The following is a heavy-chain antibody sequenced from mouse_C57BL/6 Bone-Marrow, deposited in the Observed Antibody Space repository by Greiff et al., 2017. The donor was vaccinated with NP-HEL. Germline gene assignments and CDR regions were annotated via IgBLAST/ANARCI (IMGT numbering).Heavy chain of an antibody. CDR3: ARHDYSNYLDD. D-gene: IGHD2-5*01. CDR1: GFTFSDYY. V-gene: IGHV5-12*01. Sequence: EVMLVESGGGLVQPGGSLKLSCAASGFTFSDYYMYWVRQTPEKRLEWVAYISNGGGSTYYPDTVKGRFTISRDNAKNTLYLQMSRLKSEDTAMYYCARHDYSNYLDDWGQGTTLTVSS. CDR2: ISNGGGST. J-gene: IGHJ2*01.